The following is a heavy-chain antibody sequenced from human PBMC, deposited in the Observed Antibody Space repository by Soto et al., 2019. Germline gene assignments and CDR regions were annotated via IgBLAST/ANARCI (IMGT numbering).Heavy chain of an antibody. CDR3: AKSGRNVDTATICMDV. CDR1: GFTFSSYG. Sequence: GGSLRLSCAASGFTFSSYGMHWVRQAPGKGLEWVAVISYDGSNKYYADSVKGRFTISRDNSKNTLYLQMNSLRAEDTAVYYCAKSGRNVDTATICMDVWGQGTTVTVSS. V-gene: IGHV3-30*18. D-gene: IGHD5-18*01. CDR2: ISYDGSNK. J-gene: IGHJ6*02.